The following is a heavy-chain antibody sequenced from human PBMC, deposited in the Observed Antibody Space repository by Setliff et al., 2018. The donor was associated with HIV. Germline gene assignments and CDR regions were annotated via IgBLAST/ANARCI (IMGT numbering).Heavy chain of an antibody. CDR1: GGSITNADYY. CDR2: IYYSGNT. CDR3: AREKHWNGPFDY. Sequence: SETLSLTCAVSGGSITNADYYWSWIRQPPGKGLEWIGYIYYSGNTYYNPSLKSRVVISIGTSSNQFSLNLNSVTAADTAVYFCAREKHWNGPFDYWGQGKLVTVSS. J-gene: IGHJ4*02. D-gene: IGHD1-1*01. V-gene: IGHV4-30-4*08.